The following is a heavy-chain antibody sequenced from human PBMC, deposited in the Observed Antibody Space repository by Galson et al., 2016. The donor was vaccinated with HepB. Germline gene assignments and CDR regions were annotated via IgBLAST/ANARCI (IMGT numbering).Heavy chain of an antibody. CDR3: ARDTKGRVEVVVAANYYYYYGMDV. CDR2: IWYDGSNK. CDR1: GFTFSSYG. V-gene: IGHV3-33*01. Sequence: SLRLSCAASGFTFSSYGMHWVRQAPDKGLEWVAVIWYDGSNKYYADSVKGRFTISRDNSKNTLYLQMNSLRAEDTAVYYCARDTKGRVEVVVAANYYYYYGMDVWGQGTTVTVSS. D-gene: IGHD2-15*01. J-gene: IGHJ6*02.